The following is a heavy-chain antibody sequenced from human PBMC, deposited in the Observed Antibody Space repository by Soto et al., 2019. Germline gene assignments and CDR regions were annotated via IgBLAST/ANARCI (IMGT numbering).Heavy chain of an antibody. V-gene: IGHV4-39*01. D-gene: IGHD3-16*01. Sequence: SETLSLTCSVSGGSISSSSYYWGWIRQPPGKGLEWIGSIYYSGNTNYNPSLKSRATISVDTSKNQFTLKLSAVTAAETAVYYGGTLDGIGGLDYWGQGTLVTVSS. CDR2: IYYSGNT. J-gene: IGHJ4*02. CDR3: GTLDGIGGLDY. CDR1: GGSISSSSYY.